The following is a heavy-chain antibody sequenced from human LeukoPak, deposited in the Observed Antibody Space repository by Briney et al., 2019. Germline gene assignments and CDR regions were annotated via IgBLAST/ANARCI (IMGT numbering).Heavy chain of an antibody. D-gene: IGHD3-22*01. V-gene: IGHV4-31*03. CDR3: ARGEYDSGPVFDY. J-gene: IGHJ4*02. CDR2: IYYSGST. Sequence: SETLSLTCTVSGGSISSGGYYWSWIRQHPGKGLEWIGYIYYSGSTYYNPSLKSRVTISVDTSKNQFSLKLSSVTAAATAVYYCARGEYDSGPVFDYWGQGTLVTASS. CDR1: GGSISSGGYY.